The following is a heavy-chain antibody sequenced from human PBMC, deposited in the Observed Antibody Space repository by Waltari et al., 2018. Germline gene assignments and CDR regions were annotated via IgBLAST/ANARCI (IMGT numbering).Heavy chain of an antibody. J-gene: IGHJ4*02. Sequence: QVQLVQSGAEVKKPGSSVKVSCKASGGTFSSYAISWVRQAPGQGLEWMGGIIPIFGTANYAQKFQGRVTITTDESTSTAYMELSSLRSEDTAVYYCECSMAAAGSAYYFDYWGQGTLVTVSS. V-gene: IGHV1-69*05. CDR1: GGTFSSYA. CDR3: ECSMAAAGSAYYFDY. D-gene: IGHD6-13*01. CDR2: IIPIFGTA.